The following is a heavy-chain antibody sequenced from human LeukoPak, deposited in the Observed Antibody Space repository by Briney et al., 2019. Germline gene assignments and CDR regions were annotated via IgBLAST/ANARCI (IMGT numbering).Heavy chain of an antibody. CDR1: GFTFSSYG. Sequence: GRSLRLSCAASGFTFSSYGMHWVRQAPGKGLEWVAVIWYDGSNKYYADSVKGRFTISRDNSKNTLYLQMNSLRAEDTAVYYCASPLRITMVRAPFDYWGQGTLVTVSS. V-gene: IGHV3-30*19. CDR2: IWYDGSNK. J-gene: IGHJ4*02. D-gene: IGHD3-10*01. CDR3: ASPLRITMVRAPFDY.